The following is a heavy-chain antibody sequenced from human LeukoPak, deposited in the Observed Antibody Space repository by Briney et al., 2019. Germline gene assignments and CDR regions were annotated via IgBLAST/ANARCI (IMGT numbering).Heavy chain of an antibody. CDR1: GGSISSGDYY. D-gene: IGHD6-13*01. CDR2: IYYSGST. CDR3: ASTAAGTEIEYFQH. J-gene: IGHJ1*01. V-gene: IGHV4-30-4*08. Sequence: SETLSLTCTVSGGSISSGDYYWSWIRQPPGKGLEWIGYIYYSGSTYYNPSLKSRVTISVDTSKNQFSLKLSSVTAADTAVYYCASTAAGTEIEYFQHWGQGTLVTVSS.